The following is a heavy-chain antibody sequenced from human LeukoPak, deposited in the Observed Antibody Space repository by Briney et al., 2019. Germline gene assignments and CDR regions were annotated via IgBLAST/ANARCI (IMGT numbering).Heavy chain of an antibody. Sequence: PSETLSLTCTVSDYSISSGYYWTWIRQSPGTGLEWIGEIVYSGSTNYNPSLKSRVSISADTSKVQFSLTLSSVTAADTAVYFRARGLASGYPPVPFDSWGQGTLVTVSS. CDR3: ARGLASGYPPVPFDS. D-gene: IGHD3-3*01. CDR1: DYSISSGYY. V-gene: IGHV4-34*12. J-gene: IGHJ4*02. CDR2: IVYSGST.